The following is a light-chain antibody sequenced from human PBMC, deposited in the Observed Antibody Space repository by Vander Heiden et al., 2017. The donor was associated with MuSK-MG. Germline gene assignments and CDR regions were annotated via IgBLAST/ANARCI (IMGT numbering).Light chain of an antibody. CDR2: KAS. J-gene: IGKJ1*01. V-gene: IGKV1-5*03. CDR3: QQYNSYSRT. CDR1: QSISSW. Sequence: DIQMTQSPSTLSTSVGDRVTITCRASQSISSWLAWYQQKPGKAPKLLIYKASNLESGFPSRFSGSGSGTEFTLTISSLQPDDFATYYCQQYNSYSRTFGQGTKVESK.